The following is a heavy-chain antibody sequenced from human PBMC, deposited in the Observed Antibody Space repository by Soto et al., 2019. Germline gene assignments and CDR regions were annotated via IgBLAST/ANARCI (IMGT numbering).Heavy chain of an antibody. CDR2: ISAYKGNT. CDR1: GYTFTSYG. D-gene: IGHD2-15*01. J-gene: IGHJ3*02. CDR3: AREPYCSGGSCYSDAFDI. Sequence: QVQLVQSGAEVKKPGASVKVSCKASGYTFTSYGISWVRQAPGQGLEWMGWISAYKGNTNYAQKLQGRVTMTTDTSTSTAYMELRSLRSDDTAVYYCAREPYCSGGSCYSDAFDIWGQGTMVTVSS. V-gene: IGHV1-18*01.